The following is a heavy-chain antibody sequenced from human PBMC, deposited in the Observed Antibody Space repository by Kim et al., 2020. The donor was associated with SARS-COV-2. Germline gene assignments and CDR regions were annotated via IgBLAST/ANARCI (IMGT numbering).Heavy chain of an antibody. CDR1: GGSISSSGYY. CDR2: IYYSGNT. D-gene: IGHD2-15*01. V-gene: IGHV4-39*01. J-gene: IGHJ4*02. CDR3: ARQRYCIGSTCSLDY. Sequence: SETLSLTCTVSGGSISSSGYYWGWIRQPPGKGLEWIGDIYYSGNTYYNPSLKRRVTISVDTSKNQFSLKVTSVTAADTAVYYCARQRYCIGSTCSLDYWGQGSLVTVSS.